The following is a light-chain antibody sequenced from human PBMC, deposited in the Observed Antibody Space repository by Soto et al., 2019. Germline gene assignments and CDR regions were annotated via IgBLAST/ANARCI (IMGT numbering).Light chain of an antibody. J-gene: IGKJ5*01. V-gene: IGKV1-5*03. CDR2: KAS. CDR3: QQYNSYLT. CDR1: QSISSW. Sequence: DIQMTQSPSTLSASVGDRVTITCRASQSISSWLAWYQQKPGKAPKLLIYKASSLESGVPSRFIGSGSGTEFTLTISSLQPDDFATYYCQQYNSYLTFGQGTRLEIK.